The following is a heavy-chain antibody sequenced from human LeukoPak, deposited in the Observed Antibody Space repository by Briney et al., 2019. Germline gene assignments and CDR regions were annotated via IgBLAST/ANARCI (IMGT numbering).Heavy chain of an antibody. CDR2: IYYSGST. CDR3: ARGAPPYYYYMDV. CDR1: GGSISSYY. Sequence: SETLSLTCTVSGGSISSYYWSWIRQPPGKGLEWFGYIYYSGSTNYNPSLKSRVTISVDTSKNQFSLKLSSVTAADTAVYYCARGAPPYYYYMDVWGKGTTVTVSS. J-gene: IGHJ6*03. V-gene: IGHV4-59*01.